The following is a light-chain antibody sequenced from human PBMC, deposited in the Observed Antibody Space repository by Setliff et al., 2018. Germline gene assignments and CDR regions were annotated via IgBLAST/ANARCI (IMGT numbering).Light chain of an antibody. V-gene: IGLV2-14*03. Sequence: QSALTQPASVSGSPGQSITISCTGTSSDVGTYNYVSWYQQHPGKAPKLMIYDVSKRPSGVSNRFSGSKSGTSASLAVSGLQSEDEADFYCEAWDDSLNGYVFGSGTKV. CDR2: DVS. J-gene: IGLJ1*01. CDR3: EAWDDSLNGYV. CDR1: SSDVGTYNY.